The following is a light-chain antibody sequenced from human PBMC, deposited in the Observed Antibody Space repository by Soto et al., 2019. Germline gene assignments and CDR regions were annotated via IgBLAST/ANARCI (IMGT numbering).Light chain of an antibody. CDR2: VVS. V-gene: IGLV2-14*01. Sequence: QSVLTQPASVSGSPGQSIAISCTGTSSDVGGYNYVSWHQQHPGKAPIVLISVVSNRPSGVSNRFSGSKSGNTASLTISGLQAEDEADYYCSSYRSGGTFVFGSGTKVTVL. CDR1: SSDVGGYNY. J-gene: IGLJ1*01. CDR3: SSYRSGGTFV.